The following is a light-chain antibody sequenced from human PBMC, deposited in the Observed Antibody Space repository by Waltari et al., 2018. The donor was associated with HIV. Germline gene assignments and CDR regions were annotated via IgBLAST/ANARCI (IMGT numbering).Light chain of an antibody. CDR1: QSVSSN. CDR2: DAS. Sequence: EILMTQSPATLSVSPGERATLPCRASQSVSSNLAWYQQKPCQAPRLLVYDASTRATGIPARFSGSGSGTEFTLTISSLQSEDFAVYYCQQYNNWPPRDTFGQGTKLEIK. V-gene: IGKV3-15*01. CDR3: QQYNNWPPRDT. J-gene: IGKJ2*01.